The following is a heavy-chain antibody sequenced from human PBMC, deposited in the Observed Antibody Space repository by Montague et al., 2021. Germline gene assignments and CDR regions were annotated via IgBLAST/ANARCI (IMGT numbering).Heavy chain of an antibody. Sequence: SETLSLTCTISGGSIRSYHWNWIRQPPGKGLEWIGYIYYSGSTNYNPSLKSRVNISLDTSNYQFSLNLRSVTAADTAVYYCARALAARWWFDPWGQGTLVTVSS. V-gene: IGHV4-59*01. D-gene: IGHD6-6*01. CDR1: GGSIRSYH. CDR3: ARALAARWWFDP. CDR2: IYYSGST. J-gene: IGHJ5*02.